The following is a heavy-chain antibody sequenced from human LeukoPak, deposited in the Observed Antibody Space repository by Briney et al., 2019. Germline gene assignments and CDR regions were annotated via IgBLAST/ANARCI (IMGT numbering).Heavy chain of an antibody. V-gene: IGHV3-74*01. CDR1: GFTFSNYW. CDR3: VRDLILVWTPGDDFDH. CDR2: INERATII. Sequence: GGSLRLSCAASGFTFSNYWMHWVRQAPGKGLEWVSRINERATIISYADSVKDRFTTSRENARNTLYLQMNSLTAEDTAVYYCVRDLILVWTPGDDFDHWGQGTLVTVSS. D-gene: IGHD3-16*01. J-gene: IGHJ4*02.